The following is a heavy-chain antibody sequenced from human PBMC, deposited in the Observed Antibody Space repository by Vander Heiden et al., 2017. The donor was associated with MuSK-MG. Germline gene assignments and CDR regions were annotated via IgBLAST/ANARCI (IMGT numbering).Heavy chain of an antibody. CDR3: AREKTALKRYCSGGSCYYNWFDP. Sequence: QVQLQESGPGLVKPSETLSLTCTVSGGSISSYYWSWIRQPAGKGLEWIGRIYTSGSTNYNPSLKSRVTMSVDTSKNQFFLKLSSVTAADTAVYYCAREKTALKRYCSGGSCYYNWFDPWGQGTLVTVSS. D-gene: IGHD2-15*01. CDR1: GGSISSYY. V-gene: IGHV4-4*07. CDR2: IYTSGST. J-gene: IGHJ5*02.